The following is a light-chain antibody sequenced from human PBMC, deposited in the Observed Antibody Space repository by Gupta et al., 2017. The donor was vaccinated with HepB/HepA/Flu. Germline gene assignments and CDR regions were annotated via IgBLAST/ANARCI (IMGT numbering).Light chain of an antibody. Sequence: IHMTQSPYSLSASVGHRVTITCRASQSITNYLNLYQQEPGEAHKLLLYAAASLQGGVPSRFSGSGAGTDFTLTITSLQPEDSATYYCQQSYSSPRTFGGGTKVEIK. CDR3: QQSYSSPRT. CDR2: AAA. J-gene: IGKJ4*01. CDR1: QSITNY. V-gene: IGKV1-39*01.